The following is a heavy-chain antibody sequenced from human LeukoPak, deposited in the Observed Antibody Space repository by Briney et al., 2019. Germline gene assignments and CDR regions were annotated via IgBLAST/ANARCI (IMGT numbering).Heavy chain of an antibody. J-gene: IGHJ4*02. Sequence: GGSLRLSCAASGFTFSSYSMNWVRQAPGKGLEWVSSISSSSSYIYYADSVKGRFTISRDNAKNSLYLQMNSLRAEDTAVYYCASAPPTVAPYFDYWGQGTLVTASS. V-gene: IGHV3-21*01. D-gene: IGHD4-17*01. CDR2: ISSSSSYI. CDR3: ASAPPTVAPYFDY. CDR1: GFTFSSYS.